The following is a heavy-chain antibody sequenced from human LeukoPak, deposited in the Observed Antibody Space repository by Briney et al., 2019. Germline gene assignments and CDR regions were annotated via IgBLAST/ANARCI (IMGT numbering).Heavy chain of an antibody. D-gene: IGHD2-2*01. CDR2: IIPIFGTA. V-gene: IGHV1-69*13. CDR3: ARESGYCSSTSCYGYYYYMDV. J-gene: IGHJ6*03. Sequence: SVKVSCKASGGTFSSYATSWVRQAPGQGLEWMGGIIPIFGTANYAQKFQGRVTITADESTSTAYMELSSLRSEDTAVYYCARESGYCSSTSCYGYYYYMDVWGKGTTVTVSS. CDR1: GGTFSSYA.